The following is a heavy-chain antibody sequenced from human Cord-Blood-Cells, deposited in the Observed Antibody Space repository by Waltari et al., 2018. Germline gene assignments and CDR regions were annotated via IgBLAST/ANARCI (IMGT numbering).Heavy chain of an antibody. V-gene: IGHV1-69*01. CDR2: IIPIFGTA. CDR1: GGSFSSCA. J-gene: IGHJ5*02. D-gene: IGHD4-17*01. CDR3: ARYNYGDYWFDP. Sequence: QVQRVQSGDEVKKPGSSVKVSCKASGGSFSSCAISRGPQAPGQGLEWMGGIIPIFGTANYAQKFQGRVTITADESTSTAYMELSSLRSEDTAVYYCARYNYGDYWFDPWGQGTLVTVSS.